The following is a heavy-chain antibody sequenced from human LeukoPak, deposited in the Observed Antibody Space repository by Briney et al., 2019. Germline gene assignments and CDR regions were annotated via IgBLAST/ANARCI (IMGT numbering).Heavy chain of an antibody. J-gene: IGHJ6*02. CDR1: GFTFSNYG. CDR3: AREGSPSYGMDV. CDR2: IWYDGSNK. V-gene: IGHV3-33*01. Sequence: PGGSLRLSCAASGFTFSNYGMHWVRQAPGKGLEWVAVIWYDGSNKHYADSVKGRFTISRDNSKNTLYLQMNSLRAEDTAVYYCAREGSPSYGMDVWGQGTTVTVSS.